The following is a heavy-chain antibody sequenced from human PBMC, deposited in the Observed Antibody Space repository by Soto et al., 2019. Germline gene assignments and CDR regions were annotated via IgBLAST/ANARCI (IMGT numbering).Heavy chain of an antibody. CDR2: IWYDGSNK. D-gene: IGHD6-6*01. CDR3: ARDYTAAAAHYYYYGMDV. J-gene: IGHJ6*02. V-gene: IGHV3-33*01. Sequence: QVQLVESGGGVVQPGRSLRLSCAASGFTFSSYGMHWVRQAPGKGLEWVAVIWYDGSNKYYADYVKGRFTISRDNSKNTLYLQMNSLRAEDTAVYYCARDYTAAAAHYYYYGMDVWGQGTTVTVSS. CDR1: GFTFSSYG.